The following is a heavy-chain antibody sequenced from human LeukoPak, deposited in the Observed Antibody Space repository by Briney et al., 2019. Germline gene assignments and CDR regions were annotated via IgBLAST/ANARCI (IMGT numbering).Heavy chain of an antibody. CDR3: AKGGGSSWYGAVWFHP. V-gene: IGHV3-23*01. J-gene: IGHJ5*02. CDR1: GFPFSSYA. D-gene: IGHD6-13*01. CDR2: ISGSGGST. Sequence: PGGPVSLPCAPSGFPFSSYAMSCAPQAPGKALVWVSAISGSGGSTYYADSVKRRFTISRDNSKNTLYLQMNSLRAEDTAVYYCAKGGGSSWYGAVWFHPWRQGTLLTVPS.